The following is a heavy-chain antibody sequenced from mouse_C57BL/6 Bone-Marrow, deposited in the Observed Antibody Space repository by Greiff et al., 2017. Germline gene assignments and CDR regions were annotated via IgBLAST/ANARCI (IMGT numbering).Heavy chain of an antibody. Sequence: EVKLMESGGGLVKPGGSLKLSCAASGFTFSSYAMSWVRQTPEKRLEWVATISDGGSYTYYPDNVKGRFTISRDNAKNNLYLQMSQLKSEDTAMYYCARGVTTVDYFDYWGQGTTLTVSS. D-gene: IGHD1-1*01. V-gene: IGHV5-4*03. J-gene: IGHJ2*01. CDR3: ARGVTTVDYFDY. CDR2: ISDGGSYT. CDR1: GFTFSSYA.